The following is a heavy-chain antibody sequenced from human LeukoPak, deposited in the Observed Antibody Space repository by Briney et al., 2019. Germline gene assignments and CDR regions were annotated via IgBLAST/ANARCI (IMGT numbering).Heavy chain of an antibody. J-gene: IGHJ6*03. CDR1: GFTFRSYG. CDR2: IQNDGSNE. D-gene: IGHD2-8*01. CDR3: AKDRCSNGIGCYYYYMDV. Sequence: HPGGSLRLSCAASGFTFRSYGMHWVRQAPGKGLEWVAYIQNDGSNEQYADSVKGRFSISRDSSKNILYLQMNSLRAEDTAVYYCAKDRCSNGIGCYYYYMDVWGKGTTVTISS. V-gene: IGHV3-30*02.